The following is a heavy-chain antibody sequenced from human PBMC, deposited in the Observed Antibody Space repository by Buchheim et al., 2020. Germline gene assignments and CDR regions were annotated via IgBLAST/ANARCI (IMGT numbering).Heavy chain of an antibody. Sequence: EVQLVESGGGLVQPGGSLRLSCAASGFTFSSYEMNWVRQAPGKGLEWVSYISSSGSTIYYADSVNGRFTISRANAKNSLYLQMNSLRAEDTAVYYCAVDSSGYWGYDAFDIWGQGT. V-gene: IGHV3-48*03. J-gene: IGHJ3*02. CDR3: AVDSSGYWGYDAFDI. CDR2: ISSSGSTI. CDR1: GFTFSSYE. D-gene: IGHD3-22*01.